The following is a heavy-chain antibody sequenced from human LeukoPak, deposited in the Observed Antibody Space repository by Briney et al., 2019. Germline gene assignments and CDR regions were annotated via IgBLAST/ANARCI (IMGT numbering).Heavy chain of an antibody. CDR3: ARVQEAIAVAGI. CDR2: IYYSGST. V-gene: IGHV4-59*12. CDR1: GGSISSYY. D-gene: IGHD6-19*01. Sequence: SETLSLTCTVSGGSISSYYWSWIRQPPGKGLEWIGYIYYSGSTNYNPSLKSRVTISVDTSKNQFSLKLSSVTAADTAVYYCARVQEAIAVAGIWGQGTLVTVSS. J-gene: IGHJ4*02.